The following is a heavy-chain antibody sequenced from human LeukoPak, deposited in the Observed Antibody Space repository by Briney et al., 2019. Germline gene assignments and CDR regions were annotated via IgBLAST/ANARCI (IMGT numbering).Heavy chain of an antibody. D-gene: IGHD3-9*01. Sequence: SETLSLTFAVHGGSFSGYYWSWIRRPPGKGLEGIGEINHGGSTNYNPSLKSRVTISVDTSKNTFSLKLSSVTAADTAVYYCASRGNTLRYGYKIDYWGQGTLVTVSS. V-gene: IGHV4-34*01. CDR1: GGSFSGYY. J-gene: IGHJ4*02. CDR2: INHGGST. CDR3: ASRGNTLRYGYKIDY.